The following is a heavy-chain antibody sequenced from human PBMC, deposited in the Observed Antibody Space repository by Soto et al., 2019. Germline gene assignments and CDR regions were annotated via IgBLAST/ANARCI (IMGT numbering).Heavy chain of an antibody. CDR2: ILPIFGTA. D-gene: IGHD6-13*01. CDR3: ARGIAAAGTYYYYGMDV. V-gene: IGHV1-69*13. CDR1: GGTCSSYA. Sequence: SVKLSCKASGGTCSSYAILWLRQAPGQGLEWMGGILPIFGTANYAQKFQGRVTITADESTSTAYMELSSLRSEDTAVYYCARGIAAAGTYYYYGMDVRGQGTTVTVSS. J-gene: IGHJ6*02.